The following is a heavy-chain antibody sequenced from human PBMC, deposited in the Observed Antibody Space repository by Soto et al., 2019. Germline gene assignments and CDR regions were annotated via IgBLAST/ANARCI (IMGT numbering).Heavy chain of an antibody. CDR3: ARARGKYYYDSSGYDPTLDY. CDR1: GFAFSSNW. V-gene: IGHV3-7*01. J-gene: IGHJ4*02. Sequence: EVQLVESGGGWVQPGGSLRLSCAASGFAFSSNWMSWVRQAPGKGLEWLANIKEDGSEIYYVDSVKGRFTLSRDNAKKSVYLEMNSLRGEDTAVYYCARARGKYYYDSSGYDPTLDYWGRGTLVTVSS. D-gene: IGHD3-22*01. CDR2: IKEDGSEI.